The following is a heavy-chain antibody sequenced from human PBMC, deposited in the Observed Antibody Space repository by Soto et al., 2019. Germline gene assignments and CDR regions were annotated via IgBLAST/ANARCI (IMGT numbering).Heavy chain of an antibody. CDR2: IYYSGST. J-gene: IGHJ6*02. CDR1: GGSISSSSYY. V-gene: IGHV4-39*01. CDR3: ARLLRHNYYGMDV. Sequence: SETLSLTCTVSGGSISSSSYYWAWIRQPPGKGLEWIGSIYYSGSTYYNPSLKSRVTISVDTSKNQFSLKLSSVTAADTAVYYCARLLRHNYYGMDVWGQGTTVT. D-gene: IGHD5-12*01.